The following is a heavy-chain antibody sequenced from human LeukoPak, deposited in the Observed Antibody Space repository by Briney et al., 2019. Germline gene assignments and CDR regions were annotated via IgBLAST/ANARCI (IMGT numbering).Heavy chain of an antibody. Sequence: GASVKVSCKASGGTFSSYAISWVRQAPGQGPEWMGRIIPFLGTANYAQKFQGRVTITADTSTSTAYMELSSLRSEDTAVYYCARGHYDSSGYYPGWFDPWGQGTLVTVSS. CDR3: ARGHYDSSGYYPGWFDP. D-gene: IGHD3-22*01. V-gene: IGHV1-69*04. CDR1: GGTFSSYA. CDR2: IIPFLGTA. J-gene: IGHJ5*02.